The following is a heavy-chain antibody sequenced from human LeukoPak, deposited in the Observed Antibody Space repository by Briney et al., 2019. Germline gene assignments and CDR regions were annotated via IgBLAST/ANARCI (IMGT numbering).Heavy chain of an antibody. CDR2: IFGGGTA. CDR3: ARRDRLLWTFDY. D-gene: IGHD2-2*01. V-gene: IGHV3-66*01. Sequence: GGSLRLSCAASGITVSTNYMTWVRQAPGKGLEWVSVIFGGGTAYYTDSVKGRFTTSRDNSKNTLYLQMNSLRAEDTAVYYCARRDRLLWTFDYWGQGTLVTVSS. CDR1: GITVSTNY. J-gene: IGHJ4*02.